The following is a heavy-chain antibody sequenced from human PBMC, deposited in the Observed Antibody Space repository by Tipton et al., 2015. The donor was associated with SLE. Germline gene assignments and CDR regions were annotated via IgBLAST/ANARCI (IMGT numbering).Heavy chain of an antibody. CDR1: GFTVSGNY. Sequence: SLRLSCAASGFTVSGNYMSWVRQAPGKGLEWVSIIYTGGSTMYAGSVQGRFTISRDTSKNTVYLQMNSLRAEDTAVYYCARDVVGATEGLDYWGQGTLVTVSS. V-gene: IGHV3-53*05. J-gene: IGHJ4*02. CDR3: ARDVVGATEGLDY. CDR2: IYTGGST. D-gene: IGHD1-26*01.